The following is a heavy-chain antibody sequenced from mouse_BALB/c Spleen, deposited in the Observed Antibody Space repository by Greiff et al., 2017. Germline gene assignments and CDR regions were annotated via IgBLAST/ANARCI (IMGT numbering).Heavy chain of an antibody. CDR3: ARSGTYHFDY. V-gene: IGHV1-12*01. D-gene: IGHD5-1*01. CDR2: IYPGNGDT. CDR1: GYTFTSYN. Sequence: VQLQQPGAELVKPGASVKMSCKASGYTFTSYNMHWVKQTPGQGLEWIGAIYPGNGDTSYNQKFKGKATLTADKSSSTAYMQLSSLTSEDSAVYYCARSGTYHFDYWGQGTTLTVSS. J-gene: IGHJ2*01.